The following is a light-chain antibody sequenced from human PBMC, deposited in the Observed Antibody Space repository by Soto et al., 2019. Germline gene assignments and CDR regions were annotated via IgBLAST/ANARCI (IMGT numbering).Light chain of an antibody. CDR2: GAS. CDR3: QQRYIWIRV. J-gene: IGKJ1*01. V-gene: IGKV3-15*01. Sequence: EIMMTQSPATLPVSPGQRVTLYCRASQSVGSNLAWYQQKPGQAPRLLIYGASTRATYVPAMFSGSGSGTEFTLTISIREKDVFAVYSCQQRYIWIRVFGPGTKVEVK. CDR1: QSVGSN.